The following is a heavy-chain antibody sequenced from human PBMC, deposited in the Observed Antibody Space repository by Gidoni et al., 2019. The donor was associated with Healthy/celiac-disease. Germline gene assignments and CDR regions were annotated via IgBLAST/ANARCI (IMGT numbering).Heavy chain of an antibody. CDR3: ASRYGSGSLLFFDY. Sequence: DGLEWIGSIYYSGSTYYNPSLKSRVTISVDTSKNQFSLKLSSVTAADPAVYYCASRYGSGSLLFFDYWGQGTLVTVSS. CDR2: IYYSGST. J-gene: IGHJ4*02. V-gene: IGHV4-39*01. D-gene: IGHD3-10*01.